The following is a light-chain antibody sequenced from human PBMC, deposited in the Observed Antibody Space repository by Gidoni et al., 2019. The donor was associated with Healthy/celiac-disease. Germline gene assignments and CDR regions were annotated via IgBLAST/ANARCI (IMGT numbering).Light chain of an antibody. Sequence: QSVLTPPPSASGTPGQRVSISCSGSCSNIGSNYVYWYQQLPGPAPKRLIYSNNHLPSGVSARFSGSKSCTSSSLAISWLRSETEADYYCAAWNDSLSVWVFGGGTKLTVL. V-gene: IGLV1-47*02. CDR2: SNN. CDR1: CSNIGSNY. CDR3: AAWNDSLSVWV. J-gene: IGLJ3*02.